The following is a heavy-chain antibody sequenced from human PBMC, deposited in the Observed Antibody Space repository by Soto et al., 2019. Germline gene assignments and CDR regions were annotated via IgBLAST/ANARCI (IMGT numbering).Heavy chain of an antibody. J-gene: IGHJ4*02. CDR1: GVSMSRGGYY. Sequence: QVQLQESGPGLVKSSQTLSLTCTVSGVSMSRGGYYWSWIRPLPGRGLEWIGYIKYSGSTHSNPSLKSRVTMSVDMSMNQFSLNLSSVTAADTAVYYCARDAPPFDYWGQGTRVTVSS. V-gene: IGHV4-31*03. CDR2: IKYSGST. CDR3: ARDAPPFDY.